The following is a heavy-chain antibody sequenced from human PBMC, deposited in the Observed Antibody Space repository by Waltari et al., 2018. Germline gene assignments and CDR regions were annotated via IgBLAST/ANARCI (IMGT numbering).Heavy chain of an antibody. J-gene: IGHJ4*02. D-gene: IGHD1-20*01. CDR1: GFTFNNYA. CDR2: ITVNYAT. V-gene: IGHV3-23*01. CDR3: AKPFYNWDDPLDS. Sequence: EVQLLESGGGLVQPGGSLRLSCGVSGFTFNNYAINWVRRAPGTVLQWVGAITVNYATYHADSVKGRFTISRDTSKDTVFLQMNSLRAEDTALYYCAKPFYNWDDPLDSWGQGTLVTVSS.